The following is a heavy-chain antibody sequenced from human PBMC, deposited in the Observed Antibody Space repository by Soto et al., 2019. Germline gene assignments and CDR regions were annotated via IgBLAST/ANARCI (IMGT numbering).Heavy chain of an antibody. Sequence: QVQLVQSGAEVKKPGASVKVSCKASGYTFTSYGISWVRQAPGQGLEWMGWISAYNGNTNYAQKLQGRVTMTTDTAASTAYVELRSLRSDDTSVYHCALGAHAAYCSGGSCYSYDWFDPWCQGTLVTASS. J-gene: IGHJ5*02. V-gene: IGHV1-18*01. CDR2: ISAYNGNT. D-gene: IGHD2-15*01. CDR1: GYTFTSYG. CDR3: ALGAHAAYCSGGSCYSYDWFDP.